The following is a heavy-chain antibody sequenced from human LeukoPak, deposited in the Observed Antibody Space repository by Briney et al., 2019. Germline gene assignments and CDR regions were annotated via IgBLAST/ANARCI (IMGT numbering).Heavy chain of an antibody. D-gene: IGHD3-22*01. CDR2: ISYDGSNK. CDR1: GFTFSSYA. J-gene: IGHJ3*02. V-gene: IGHV3-30-3*01. CDR3: ARESGAQTYYYDSSGYYGDAFDI. Sequence: GGSLRLSCAASGFTFSSYAMHWVRQAPGKGLEWVAVISYDGSNKYYADSVKGRFTIPRDNSKNTLYLQMNSLRAEDTAVYYCARESGAQTYYYDSSGYYGDAFDIWGQGTMVTVSS.